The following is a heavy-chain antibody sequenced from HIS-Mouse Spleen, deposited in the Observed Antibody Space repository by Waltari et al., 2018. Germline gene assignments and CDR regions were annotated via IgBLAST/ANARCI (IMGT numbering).Heavy chain of an antibody. CDR2: ISSSSSYI. Sequence: EVQLVESGGGLVKPGGSLRLSCAASGFTFSSYSMNWVRQAPGKGLEWVSSISSSSSYIYYADSVKGRFTISRDNAKNSLYLQMNSLRAEDTAVYYCARGLSYYYDSSGYYYYFDYWGQGTLVTVSS. D-gene: IGHD3-22*01. J-gene: IGHJ4*02. V-gene: IGHV3-21*01. CDR1: GFTFSSYS. CDR3: ARGLSYYYDSSGYYYYFDY.